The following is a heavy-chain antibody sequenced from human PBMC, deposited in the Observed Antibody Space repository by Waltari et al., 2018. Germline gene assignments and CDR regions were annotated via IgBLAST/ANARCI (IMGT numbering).Heavy chain of an antibody. J-gene: IGHJ3*02. CDR1: GFIFRSYA. V-gene: IGHV3-30-3*01. CDR2: ISYDGSNK. CDR3: ARESQVEPAFDI. D-gene: IGHD1-1*01. Sequence: QVQLVESGGGVVQPGRSLRLSCAASGFIFRSYAMHGVRQAPGKGLEWVAVISYDGSNKYYADSVKGRFTISRDNSKNTLYLQMNSLRAEDTAVYYCARESQVEPAFDIWGQGTMVTVSS.